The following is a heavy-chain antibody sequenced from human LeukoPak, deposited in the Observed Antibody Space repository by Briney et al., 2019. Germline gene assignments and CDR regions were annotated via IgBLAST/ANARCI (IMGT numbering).Heavy chain of an antibody. CDR3: ARGLPSWFDP. Sequence: SQTLSLTCAVSGGSISCGGYSWSWIRQPPGKGLEWIGYIYHSGSTYYNPSLKSRVTISVDRSKNQFSLKLSSVTAADTAVYYCARGLPSWFDPWGQGTLVTVSS. J-gene: IGHJ5*02. V-gene: IGHV4-30-2*01. CDR1: GGSISCGGYS. CDR2: IYHSGST.